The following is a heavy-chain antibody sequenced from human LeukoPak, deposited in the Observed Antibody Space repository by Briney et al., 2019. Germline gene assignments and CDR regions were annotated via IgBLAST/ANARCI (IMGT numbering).Heavy chain of an antibody. J-gene: IGHJ4*02. V-gene: IGHV3-48*04. Sequence: GGSLRLSCAASGFTFSSYWMHWVRQAPGKGLEWISYISSSSRTMYYADSVKGRFTISRDNAKKSLYLQMNSLKAEDTAVYYCARDLGLYDYGGNIDYWGQGTLVTVSS. CDR1: GFTFSSYW. CDR2: ISSSSRTM. D-gene: IGHD4-23*01. CDR3: ARDLGLYDYGGNIDY.